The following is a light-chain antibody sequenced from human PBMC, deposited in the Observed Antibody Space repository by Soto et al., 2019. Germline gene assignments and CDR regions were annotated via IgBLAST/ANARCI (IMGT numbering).Light chain of an antibody. CDR2: EDT. J-gene: IGLJ1*01. V-gene: IGLV2-23*01. CDR3: CSYADSSTYV. CDR1: TSDVGNYNL. Sequence: SLLAPPSPRSGSPWQSITPSPPRTTSDVGNYNLVSWYQQHPGKAPKLIIYEDTKRPSGVSNRFSGSKSGNTASLTIPGLQAEDEADYYCCSYADSSTYVFGTGTKVTVL.